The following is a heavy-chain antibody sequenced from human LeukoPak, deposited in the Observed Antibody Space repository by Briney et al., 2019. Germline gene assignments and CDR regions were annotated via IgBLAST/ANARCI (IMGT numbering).Heavy chain of an antibody. V-gene: IGHV3-30-3*01. J-gene: IGHJ4*02. CDR1: GCTFNNYA. CDR3: AKDRVLYSGSYRLGYYFDY. CDR2: ISYDGSNK. D-gene: IGHD1-26*01. Sequence: PGGSLRLSCAASGCTFNNYAMHWVRQAPGKGLEWVAVISYDGSNKYYADSVKGRFTISGDNSKNTLYLQMNSLRAEDTAVYYCAKDRVLYSGSYRLGYYFDYWGQGTLVTVSS.